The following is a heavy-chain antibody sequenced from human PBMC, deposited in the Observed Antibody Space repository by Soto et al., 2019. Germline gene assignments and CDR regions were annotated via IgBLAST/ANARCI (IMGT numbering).Heavy chain of an antibody. CDR2: TNHRGTDT. J-gene: IGHJ4*02. V-gene: IGHV3-23*01. CDR3: VKDHPYPGWGVYFDY. D-gene: IGHD2-8*01. CDR1: GFTFSASA. Sequence: HPGGSLRLSCVASGFTFSASAMSWVRQAPGKGLDWVSSTNHRGTDTYYAESVKGRFTITRDNSKNTVYLQMNSLKAEDTALYYCVKDHPYPGWGVYFDYWGRGTLVTVSS.